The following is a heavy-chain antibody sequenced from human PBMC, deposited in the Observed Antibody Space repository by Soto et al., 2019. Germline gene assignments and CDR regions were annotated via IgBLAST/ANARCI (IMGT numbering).Heavy chain of an antibody. CDR3: ARAHSRTQRNWFDP. Sequence: ETLSLTCSVYGASFSGYYWSWIRQPPGKGLEWIGEINHSGSTNYNPSLKSRVTVSVDTSKNQFSLKLSSVTAADTAVYYCARAHSRTQRNWFDPWGQGTLVTVYS. V-gene: IGHV4-34*01. CDR2: INHSGST. D-gene: IGHD2-2*01. CDR1: GASFSGYY. J-gene: IGHJ5*02.